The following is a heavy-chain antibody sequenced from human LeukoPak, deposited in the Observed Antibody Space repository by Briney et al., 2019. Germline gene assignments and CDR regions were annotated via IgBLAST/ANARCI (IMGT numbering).Heavy chain of an antibody. J-gene: IGHJ4*02. CDR2: IWYDGSNK. CDR3: AVYGSGLRGY. CDR1: GFTFTSYG. V-gene: IGHV3-33*01. D-gene: IGHD3-10*01. Sequence: GGSLRLSCAPSGFTFTSYGMQGVRQAPGRGLEWVAVIWYDGSNKYYADSVKGRFTISRDNSKNTLYLQMNSLIAEDTAVYYCAVYGSGLRGYWGQGTLVTVSS.